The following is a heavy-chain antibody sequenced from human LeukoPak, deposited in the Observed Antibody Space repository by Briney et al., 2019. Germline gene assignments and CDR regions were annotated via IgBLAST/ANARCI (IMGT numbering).Heavy chain of an antibody. V-gene: IGHV1-3*01. CDR1: GYTFTSYA. CDR2: INAGNGNT. D-gene: IGHD6-19*01. CDR3: ARDPRYSSGWVSYFDY. Sequence: ASVKVSRKASGYTFTSYAMHWVRQAPGQRLEWMGWINAGNGNTKYSQKFQGRVTITRDTSASTAYMELSSLRSEDTAVYYCARDPRYSSGWVSYFDYWGQGTLVTVSS. J-gene: IGHJ4*02.